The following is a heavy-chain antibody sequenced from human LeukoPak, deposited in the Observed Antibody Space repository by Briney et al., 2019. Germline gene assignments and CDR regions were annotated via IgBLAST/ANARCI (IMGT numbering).Heavy chain of an antibody. CDR1: GFTFSNYW. D-gene: IGHD2-21*02. Sequence: GGSLRLSCAASGFTFSNYWMHWVRQAPGKELEWVSRINPDGSNSNYADSVKGRFTMSRDNAKNTVYLQMGSLRAEDTALFYCVRQAVSGDSGIAYWGRGTLVTVSS. CDR2: INPDGSNS. J-gene: IGHJ4*02. V-gene: IGHV3-74*01. CDR3: VRQAVSGDSGIAY.